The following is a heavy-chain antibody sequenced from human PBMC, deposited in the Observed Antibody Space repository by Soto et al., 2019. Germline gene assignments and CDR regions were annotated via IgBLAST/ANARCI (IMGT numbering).Heavy chain of an antibody. D-gene: IGHD3-10*01. J-gene: IGHJ4*02. CDR3: AKDRPNYYGSGGGYYKAGGDY. CDR2: ISGNGANT. V-gene: IGHV3-23*01. CDR1: GLTFSTYA. Sequence: EVELLGSGGGLGQPGGSLRLSCAASGLTFSTYAMSWVRQAPGKGLEWVSSISGNGANTYYTDSVKGRFIISRDNSKNTLFLQMNSLSAEDTALYYCAKDRPNYYGSGGGYYKAGGDYWGQGTLVTVSS.